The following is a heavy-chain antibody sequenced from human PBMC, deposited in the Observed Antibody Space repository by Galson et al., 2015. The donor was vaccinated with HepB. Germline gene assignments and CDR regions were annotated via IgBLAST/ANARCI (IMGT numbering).Heavy chain of an antibody. CDR3: ERGDGVDH. Sequence: CLRLSCADSGFTFDNYGMRWVRQAPGKGLEWVCGINWKTGSTGYADYVKGRFTISRDNAKNALYLQMNSLRAEDTALDHCERGDGVDHWGQGTLVTVSS. CDR2: INWKTGST. D-gene: IGHD5-24*01. V-gene: IGHV3-20*01. J-gene: IGHJ4*02. CDR1: GFTFDNYG.